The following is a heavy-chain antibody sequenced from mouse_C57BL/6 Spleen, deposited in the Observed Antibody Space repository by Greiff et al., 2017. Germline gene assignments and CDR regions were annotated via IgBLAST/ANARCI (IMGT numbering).Heavy chain of an antibody. Sequence: QVQLQQPGAELVKPGASVKLSCKASGYTFTSYWMHWVKQRPGQGLEWIGMIHPKSGSTNYNEKFKSKATLTVDKSSSTAYMQLSSLTSEDSAVYFCAREGGIGDGYPYAMDYWGQGTSVTVSS. CDR1: GYTFTSYW. D-gene: IGHD2-3*01. CDR3: AREGGIGDGYPYAMDY. J-gene: IGHJ4*01. CDR2: IHPKSGST. V-gene: IGHV1-64*01.